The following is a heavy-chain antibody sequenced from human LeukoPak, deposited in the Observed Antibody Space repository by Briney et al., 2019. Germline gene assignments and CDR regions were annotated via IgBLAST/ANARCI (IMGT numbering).Heavy chain of an antibody. CDR2: INPNSGGT. J-gene: IGHJ4*02. Sequence: GASVKVSCKASGYTFTGYYMHWVRQAPGQGLEWMGRINPNSGGTNYAQKFQGRVTMTRDTSISTAYMELSRLRSDDTAVYYCARDFRGVSVTAGYASSVSHGYWGQGTLVTVSS. CDR3: ARDFRGVSVTAGYASSVSHGY. V-gene: IGHV1-2*06. D-gene: IGHD3-10*01. CDR1: GYTFTGYY.